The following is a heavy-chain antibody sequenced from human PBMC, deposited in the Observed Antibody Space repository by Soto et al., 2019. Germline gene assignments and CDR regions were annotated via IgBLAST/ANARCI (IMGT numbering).Heavy chain of an antibody. D-gene: IGHD3-22*01. J-gene: IGHJ4*02. CDR1: GGSISSYY. CDR3: ARLGGYYQALDS. V-gene: IGHV4-59*08. CDR2: IYYAGTT. Sequence: SETLSLTCTVSGGSISSYYWSWIRQPPGKGLEWIGYIYYAGTTTYNPSLKSRVSISVDTSKNEVSLKLTSVTAADTAVYYCARLGGYYQALDSWGQGTVVTVSS.